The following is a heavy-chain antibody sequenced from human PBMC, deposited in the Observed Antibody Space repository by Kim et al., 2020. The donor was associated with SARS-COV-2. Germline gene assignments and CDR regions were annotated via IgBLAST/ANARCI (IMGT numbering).Heavy chain of an antibody. CDR3: ARDSKAGDY. J-gene: IGHJ4*02. CDR2: ISYDGYNK. V-gene: IGHV3-33*05. D-gene: IGHD6-13*01. Sequence: GGSLRLSCAASGFTFSSYGMQWVRQAPGKGLEWVAIISYDGYNKYYIDSVKGRFTISRDNSKNTLYLQMDSLRVDDTAVYYCARDSKAGDYWGQGTLVTISS. CDR1: GFTFSSYG.